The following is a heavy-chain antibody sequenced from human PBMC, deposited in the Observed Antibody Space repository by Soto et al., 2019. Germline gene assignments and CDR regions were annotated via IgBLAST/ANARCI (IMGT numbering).Heavy chain of an antibody. J-gene: IGHJ4*02. CDR2: IYTSGST. D-gene: IGHD6-6*01. Sequence: SETLSLTCTVSGASISSYFWSWIRQPAGKGLEWIGRIYTSGSTDYNPSLESRVTMSVDTSKNQFSLKLSSVTAADTAVYYCAAEYSSSSGTFDYWGQGTLVTVSS. CDR3: AAEYSSSSGTFDY. V-gene: IGHV4-4*07. CDR1: GASISSYF.